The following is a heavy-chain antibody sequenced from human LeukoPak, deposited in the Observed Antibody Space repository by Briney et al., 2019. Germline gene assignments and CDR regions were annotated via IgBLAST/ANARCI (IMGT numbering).Heavy chain of an antibody. D-gene: IGHD3-10*01. J-gene: IGHJ6*04. Sequence: GGSLRLPCAASGFTFSSYGMHWVRQAPGKGLEWVAVISYDGSNKYYADSVKGRFTISRDNSKNTLYLQMNSLRAEDTAVYYCANQPYYYGSGSYPGMDVWGKGTTVTVSS. CDR1: GFTFSSYG. V-gene: IGHV3-30*18. CDR3: ANQPYYYGSGSYPGMDV. CDR2: ISYDGSNK.